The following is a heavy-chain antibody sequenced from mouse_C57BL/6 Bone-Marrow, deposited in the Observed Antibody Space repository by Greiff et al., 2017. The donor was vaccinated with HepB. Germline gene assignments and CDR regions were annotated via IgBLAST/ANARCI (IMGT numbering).Heavy chain of an antibody. Sequence: QVQLQQPGTELVKPGASVNLSCKASGYTFTSYWMHWVKQRPGQGLEWIGNINPSNGGTNYNEKFKSKATLTVDKSSSTAYMQLSSLTSEDSAVYYCARSNGYYVRFDYWGQGTTLTVSS. V-gene: IGHV1-53*01. CDR1: GYTFTSYW. D-gene: IGHD2-3*01. CDR2: INPSNGGT. CDR3: ARSNGYYVRFDY. J-gene: IGHJ2*01.